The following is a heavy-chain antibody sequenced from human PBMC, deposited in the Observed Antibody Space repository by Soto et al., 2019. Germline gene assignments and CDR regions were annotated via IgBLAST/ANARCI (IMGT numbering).Heavy chain of an antibody. CDR2: ISGSGGST. V-gene: IGHV3-23*01. CDR1: GFTFSSYA. CDR3: AQPPYYDILSGYSVRDY. J-gene: IGHJ4*02. D-gene: IGHD3-9*01. Sequence: GGSLRLSCAASGFTFSSYAMSWLRQAPGKGLEWVSAISGSGGSTYYADSVKGRFTISRDNSKNTLYLQMNSLRAEDTAVYYCAQPPYYDILSGYSVRDYWGQGTLGTVYS.